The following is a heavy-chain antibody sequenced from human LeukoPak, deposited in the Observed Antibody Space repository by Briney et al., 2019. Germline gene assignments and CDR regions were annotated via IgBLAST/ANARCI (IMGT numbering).Heavy chain of an antibody. CDR2: INPNSGGT. V-gene: IGHV1-2*06. CDR1: GYTFTGYY. CDR3: ATGLSPDSSGFFDY. J-gene: IGHJ4*02. Sequence: ASVKVSCKASGYTFTGYYMHWVRQAPGQGLEWMGRINPNSGGTNYAQKFQGRVTMTRDTSISTAYMELSRLRSDDTAVYYCATGLSPDSSGFFDYWGQGTLVTVSS. D-gene: IGHD3-22*01.